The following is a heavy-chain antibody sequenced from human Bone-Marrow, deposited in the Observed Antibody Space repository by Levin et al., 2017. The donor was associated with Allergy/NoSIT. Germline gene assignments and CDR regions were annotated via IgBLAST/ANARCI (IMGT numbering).Heavy chain of an antibody. D-gene: IGHD6-13*01. J-gene: IGHJ6*02. Sequence: GGSLRLSCAASGFTFSSYGMHWVRQAPGKGLEWVAVISYDGSNKYYADSVKGRFTISRDNSKNTLYLQMNSLRAEDTAVYYCAKEGAAAAADPYYYYGMDVWGQGTTVTVSS. CDR3: AKEGAAAAADPYYYYGMDV. CDR1: GFTFSSYG. V-gene: IGHV3-30*18. CDR2: ISYDGSNK.